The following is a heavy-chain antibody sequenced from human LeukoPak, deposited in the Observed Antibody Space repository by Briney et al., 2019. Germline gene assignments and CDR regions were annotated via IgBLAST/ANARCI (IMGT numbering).Heavy chain of an antibody. CDR2: INHSGST. D-gene: IGHD2-2*01. CDR3: ASTGKLLWWEFDC. Sequence: ASETLSLTCAVYGGYFSAYCWSWVRQPPGKGLEWIGEINHSGSTNYNPSLKSGVTISVDTSKNQFSLKLSSVTAADTAVYYCASTGKLLWWEFDCWRQGTLVTVSS. V-gene: IGHV4-34*01. J-gene: IGHJ4*02. CDR1: GGYFSAYC.